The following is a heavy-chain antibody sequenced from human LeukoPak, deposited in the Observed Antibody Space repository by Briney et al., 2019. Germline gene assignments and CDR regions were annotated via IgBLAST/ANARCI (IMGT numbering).Heavy chain of an antibody. J-gene: IGHJ4*02. Sequence: SETLSLTCAVYGGSFSGYYWSWIRQPPGKGLEWIGEINHSGSTNYNPSLKSRVTISVDTSKNQFSLKLSSVTAADTAVYSCARGRAYCSSTSCYNGTFDYWGQGTLVTVSS. D-gene: IGHD2-2*02. CDR3: ARGRAYCSSTSCYNGTFDY. V-gene: IGHV4-34*01. CDR1: GGSFSGYY. CDR2: INHSGST.